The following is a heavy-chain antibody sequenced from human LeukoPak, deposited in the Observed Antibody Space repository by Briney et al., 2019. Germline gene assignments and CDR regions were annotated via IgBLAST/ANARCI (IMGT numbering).Heavy chain of an antibody. V-gene: IGHV4-59*08. CDR3: ASQPDIGSGIDP. CDR2: IYYSWST. CDR1: GDSSSSYY. D-gene: IGHD1-26*01. Sequence: SETLSLTCSVSGDSSSSYYWIWIRQPPGKGLEWIGYIYYSWSTNYNPSLKSRVSMSIDTSKRQFSLKLSSVTAADTAVYYCASQPDIGSGIDPWGQGTLVTVSS. J-gene: IGHJ5*02.